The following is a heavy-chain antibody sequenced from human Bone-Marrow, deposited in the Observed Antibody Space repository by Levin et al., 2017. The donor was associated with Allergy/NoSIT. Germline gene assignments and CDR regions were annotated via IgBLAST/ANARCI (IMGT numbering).Heavy chain of an antibody. D-gene: IGHD2-15*01. J-gene: IGHJ4*02. Sequence: WGWIRQPPGEGLEWIGNIYHSGSTYYNPSLKSRVTREGETSKNQFSLKVTSVTAADTAVYYCARTLGYCSDDSCYFYFDYWGRGTLVTVSS. V-gene: IGHV4-38-2*01. CDR3: ARTLGYCSDDSCYFYFDY. CDR2: IYHSGST.